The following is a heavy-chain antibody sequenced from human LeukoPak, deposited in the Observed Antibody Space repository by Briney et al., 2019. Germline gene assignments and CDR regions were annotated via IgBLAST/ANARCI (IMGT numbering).Heavy chain of an antibody. J-gene: IGHJ5*02. CDR2: INPNSGGT. Sequence: GASVKVSCKASGYTFTSYGISWVRQAPGQGLEWMGWINPNSGGTNYAQKFQGRVTMTRDTSISTAYMELSRLRSDDTAVYYCARIGKGLWFGATYNWFDPWGQGTLVTVSS. V-gene: IGHV1-2*02. CDR1: GYTFTSYG. CDR3: ARIGKGLWFGATYNWFDP. D-gene: IGHD3-10*01.